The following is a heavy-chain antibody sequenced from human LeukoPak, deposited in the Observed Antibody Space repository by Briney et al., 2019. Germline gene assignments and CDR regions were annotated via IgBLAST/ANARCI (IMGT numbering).Heavy chain of an antibody. CDR3: ARFYVAAAGPYGMDV. V-gene: IGHV3-7*01. J-gene: IGHJ6*02. Sequence: PGGSLRISCAASRFTFSNYWMSWVRQAPGEGLEWVANIKQDGSEKYYVDSVKGRFTISRDNPKNILYLQMSSLRAEDTAVYYCARFYVAAAGPYGMDVWGQGTTVTVSS. D-gene: IGHD6-13*01. CDR2: IKQDGSEK. CDR1: RFTFSNYW.